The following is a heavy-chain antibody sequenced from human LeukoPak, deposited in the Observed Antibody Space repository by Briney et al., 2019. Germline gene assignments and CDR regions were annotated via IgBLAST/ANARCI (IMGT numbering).Heavy chain of an antibody. CDR2: ISYDGSNI. D-gene: IGHD3-9*01. J-gene: IGHJ4*02. CDR3: ARIPLFTIPFDY. Sequence: PGGSLRLSCAASGFTFSSYAMHWVRQAPGKGLEWVAVISYDGSNIYYADSVKGRFTISRDNSKNTLYLQMNSLRAEDTAVYYCARIPLFTIPFDYWGQGTLVTVSS. V-gene: IGHV3-30-3*01. CDR1: GFTFSSYA.